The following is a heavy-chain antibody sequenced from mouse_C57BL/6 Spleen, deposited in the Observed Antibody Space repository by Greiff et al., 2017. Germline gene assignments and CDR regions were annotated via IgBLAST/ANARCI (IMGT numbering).Heavy chain of an antibody. CDR3: ARVTGNHYAMDY. CDR2: IDPSDSNT. Sequence: VQLQQPGAELVKPGASVKLSCKASGYTFTSYWMQWVKQRPGQGLEWIGEIDPSDSNTNYNQKFKGKATLTVDTSSSTTYMQLSSLTSEDSAVYYCARVTGNHYAMDYWGQGTSVTVSS. CDR1: GYTFTSYW. V-gene: IGHV1-50*01. D-gene: IGHD2-1*01. J-gene: IGHJ4*01.